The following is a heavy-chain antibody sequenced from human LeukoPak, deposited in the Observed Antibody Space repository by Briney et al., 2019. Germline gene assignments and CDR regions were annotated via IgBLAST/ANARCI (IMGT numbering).Heavy chain of an antibody. CDR3: AKDIEDYYYGMDV. CDR2: ISWDGGST. J-gene: IGHJ6*02. Sequence: GSLRLSCAASGFTFDDYTMHWVRQAPGKDLEWVSLISWDGGSTYYADSVKGRFTISRDNSKNSLYLQMNSLRTEDTALYYCAKDIEDYYYGMDVWGQGTTVTVSS. CDR1: GFTFDDYT. V-gene: IGHV3-43*01.